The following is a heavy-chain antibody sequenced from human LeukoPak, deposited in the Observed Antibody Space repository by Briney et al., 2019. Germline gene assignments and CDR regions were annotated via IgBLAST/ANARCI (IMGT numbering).Heavy chain of an antibody. CDR3: ARRGYRCGFDF. Sequence: GESLKISCKVYGYSFSRYWIGWVRQMPGKGLEWLGLIYPGDFDTSYSPSFQGRVTISSDESITTAYLQLSSLKASDSAMYYCARRGYRCGFDFWGQGTMVTVSS. CDR2: IYPGDFDT. J-gene: IGHJ3*01. D-gene: IGHD5-18*01. CDR1: GYSFSRYW. V-gene: IGHV5-51*01.